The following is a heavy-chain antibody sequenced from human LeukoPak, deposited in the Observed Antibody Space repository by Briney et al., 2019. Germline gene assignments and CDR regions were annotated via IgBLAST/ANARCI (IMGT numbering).Heavy chain of an antibody. Sequence: GGSLRLSCAASGFTFSSYDMHWVRQATGKGMEWVSAIGTAGDTYYPGSVKGRFTISRENAKNSLYLQMNSLRAGDTAVYYCARGELETSYYYYYYMDVWGKGTTVTVSS. J-gene: IGHJ6*03. D-gene: IGHD3-10*01. CDR1: GFTFSSYD. V-gene: IGHV3-13*01. CDR3: ARGELETSYYYYYYMDV. CDR2: IGTAGDT.